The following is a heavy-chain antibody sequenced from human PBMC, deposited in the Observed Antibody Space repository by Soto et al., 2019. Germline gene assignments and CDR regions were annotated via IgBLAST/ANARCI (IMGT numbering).Heavy chain of an antibody. J-gene: IGHJ4*02. Sequence: QVPLQESGPGLVKPSGTLSLTCAVSGDSISSNNWWTWVRQSPGKGLEWIGAIFHSGSTNYNPSLKNRVVISVDKSNNQFSLKLTSVTAVDTAVYFCARSQVRGTYQFDYWGQGILVTVSS. CDR2: IFHSGST. D-gene: IGHD3-16*02. CDR3: ARSQVRGTYQFDY. CDR1: GDSISSNNW. V-gene: IGHV4-4*02.